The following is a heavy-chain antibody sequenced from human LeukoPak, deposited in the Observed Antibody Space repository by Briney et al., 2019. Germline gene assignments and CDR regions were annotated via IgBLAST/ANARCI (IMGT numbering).Heavy chain of an antibody. Sequence: GGSLRLSCAASGFTFSSYSLSWVRQAPRKGLEWVSYISSSSTTIYYADSVKGRFTISRDNAKNSLYLQMNSLRAEDTAVYYCAKPAYCGGDCSTFYFDYWGQGALVTVSS. CDR1: GFTFSSYS. D-gene: IGHD2-21*02. J-gene: IGHJ4*02. V-gene: IGHV3-48*01. CDR2: ISSSSTTI. CDR3: AKPAYCGGDCSTFYFDY.